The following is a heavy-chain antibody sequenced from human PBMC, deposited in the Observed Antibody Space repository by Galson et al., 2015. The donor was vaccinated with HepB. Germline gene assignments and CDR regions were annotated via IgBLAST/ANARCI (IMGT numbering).Heavy chain of an antibody. J-gene: IGHJ4*02. CDR1: GFTFSSYW. Sequence: SLRLSCAASGFTFSSYWMSWVRQAPGKGLEWVANIKQDGSEKYYVDSVKGRFTISRDNAKNSLYLQMNSLRAEDTAVYYCARACDAVIFGQAAAGTFFDYWGQGTLVTVSS. CDR2: IKQDGSEK. D-gene: IGHD6-13*01. V-gene: IGHV3-7*04. CDR3: ARACDAVIFGQAAAGTFFDY.